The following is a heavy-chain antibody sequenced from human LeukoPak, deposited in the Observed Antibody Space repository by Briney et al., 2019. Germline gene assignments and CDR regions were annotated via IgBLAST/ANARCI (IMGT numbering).Heavy chain of an antibody. CDR3: ARALTYYYDSSGYYTEYFQH. CDR2: IIPIFGTA. V-gene: IGHV1-69*05. J-gene: IGHJ1*01. CDR1: GGTFSSYA. Sequence: ASVKVSCKASGGTFSSYAISWVRQAPGQGLEWMGRIIPIFGTANYAQKFQGRVTITTDESTSTAYMELRSLRTEDTAVYYCARALTYYYDSSGYYTEYFQHWGQGTLVTVSS. D-gene: IGHD3-22*01.